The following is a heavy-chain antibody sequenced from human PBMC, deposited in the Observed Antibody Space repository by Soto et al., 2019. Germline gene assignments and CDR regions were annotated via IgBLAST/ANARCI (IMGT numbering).Heavy chain of an antibody. V-gene: IGHV3-30*18. Sequence: QEQLVESGGYVVQPGGSLRLSCAASGFTLSRQDMHWVRQAPGKGLEWVAVLSYDGIAQYYADSVKGRFTISRDNSKNTLYVKMNSLRVEETSLYYCVKGGSYGSASPSDRWGQGTMVTVSS. D-gene: IGHD6-6*01. CDR3: VKGGSYGSASPSDR. CDR2: LSYDGIAQ. J-gene: IGHJ5*02. CDR1: GFTLSRQD.